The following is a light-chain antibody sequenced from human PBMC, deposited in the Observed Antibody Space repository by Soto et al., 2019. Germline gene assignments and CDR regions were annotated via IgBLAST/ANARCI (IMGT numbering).Light chain of an antibody. CDR1: QSVSSSY. J-gene: IGKJ1*01. CDR3: QHYGSSPGT. CDR2: GAS. Sequence: EIVLTQSPGTLSLSPGERATLSCRASQSVSSSYLAGYQQRPGQAPRLLIYGASSRATGIPDRFSGSGSGTDFTITISILEPEDFAVYYCQHYGSSPGTFGQGTKVDIQ. V-gene: IGKV3-20*01.